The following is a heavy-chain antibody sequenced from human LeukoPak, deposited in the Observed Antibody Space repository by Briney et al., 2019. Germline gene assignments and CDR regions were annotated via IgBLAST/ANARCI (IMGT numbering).Heavy chain of an antibody. Sequence: SETLSLTCTVSGGSISSSSYYWGWIRQPPGKGLEWIGSIYYSGSTYYNPSLKSRVTISVDTPKNQFSLKLSSVTAADTAVYYCARSRIAAAGTVDYWGQGTLITVSS. CDR2: IYYSGST. V-gene: IGHV4-39*01. CDR1: GGSISSSSYY. J-gene: IGHJ4*02. D-gene: IGHD6-13*01. CDR3: ARSRIAAAGTVDY.